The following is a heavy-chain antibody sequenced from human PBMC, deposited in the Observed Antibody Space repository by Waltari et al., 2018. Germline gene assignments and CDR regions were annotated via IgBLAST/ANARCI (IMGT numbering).Heavy chain of an antibody. J-gene: IGHJ4*02. CDR3: TTNPPGY. CDR1: GIDYW. CDR2: VKRDGTSP. Sequence: EVQLVESGGGLVQSGGSLRLSCAGSGIDYWMDWVRQAPGKGLLWVSRVKRDGTSPTYADSVKGRFTVSRDSAKNMLYLQMNSLRAEDTAVDYCTTNPPGYWGQGTLVTVSS. V-gene: IGHV3-74*01.